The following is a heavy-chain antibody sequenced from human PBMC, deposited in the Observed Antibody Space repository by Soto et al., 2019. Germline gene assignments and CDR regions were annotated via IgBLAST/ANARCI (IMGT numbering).Heavy chain of an antibody. CDR2: ISSSSNYI. CDR1: GFTSTTYS. V-gene: IGHV3-21*01. J-gene: IGHJ3*02. D-gene: IGHD5-18*01. CDR3: ARDSASYGSAFDI. Sequence: ESGGGLVKPGGSLRLSCAASGFTSTTYSMNWVRQAPGKGLEWVSSISSSSNYIYYADSVKGRFTISRDNAKNSLYLQMNSLRAEDTAVYYCARDSASYGSAFDIWGQGTMVTVSS.